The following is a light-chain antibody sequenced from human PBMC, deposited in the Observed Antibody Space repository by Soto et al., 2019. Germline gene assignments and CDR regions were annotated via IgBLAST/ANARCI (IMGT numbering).Light chain of an antibody. CDR2: DVT. J-gene: IGLJ3*02. Sequence: QSALTQPASVSGSLGQSITISCTGTTSDVGAYNYVSWYQQHPGKAPQLVIYDVTNRPSGVYNRFSGSKSGNTASLTISGLQAEDEADYYCSSYTSSSTLVFGGGTKVTVL. CDR1: TSDVGAYNY. CDR3: SSYTSSSTLV. V-gene: IGLV2-14*03.